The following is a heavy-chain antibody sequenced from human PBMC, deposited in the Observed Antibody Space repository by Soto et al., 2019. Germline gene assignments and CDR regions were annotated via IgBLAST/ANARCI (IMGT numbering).Heavy chain of an antibody. CDR3: ARSGYSSSWDFGY. CDR2: IWYDGSNK. J-gene: IGHJ4*02. V-gene: IGHV3-33*01. D-gene: IGHD6-13*01. CDR1: GFTFSSYG. Sequence: GGSLRLSCAASGFTFSSYGMHWVRQAPGKGLEWVAVIWYDGSNKYYADSVKGRFTISRDNSKNTLYLQMNSLRAEDTAVYYCARSGYSSSWDFGYWGQGTLVTVSS.